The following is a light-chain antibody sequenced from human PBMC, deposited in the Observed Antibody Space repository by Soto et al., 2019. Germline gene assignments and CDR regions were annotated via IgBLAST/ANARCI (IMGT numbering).Light chain of an antibody. V-gene: IGKV3D-15*01. Sequence: EVVMTQSPATLSVSPGERGTLSCRASQSIDSNFAWYQQKPGHAPRLLIYYASTRATGIPPRFSDSGSGTEFTLTISSLQSEDFAVYYCQQSNNWPLNFGGGTKVEIK. CDR1: QSIDSN. J-gene: IGKJ4*01. CDR3: QQSNNWPLN. CDR2: YAS.